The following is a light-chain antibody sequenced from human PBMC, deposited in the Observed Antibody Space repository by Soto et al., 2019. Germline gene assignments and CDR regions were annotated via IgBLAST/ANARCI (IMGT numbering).Light chain of an antibody. V-gene: IGKV3-20*01. CDR2: GAS. CDR1: QNVDSND. CDR3: LHYGDSRT. Sequence: EIVMTQSPATLSLSRGERATLSCMAIQNVDSNDLAWYQQKPGQAPRLLIYGASNRATGIPDRFSGSGSGTDFTLTISRLEPEDFAVYYCLHYGDSRTFGRGTKVDIK. J-gene: IGKJ1*01.